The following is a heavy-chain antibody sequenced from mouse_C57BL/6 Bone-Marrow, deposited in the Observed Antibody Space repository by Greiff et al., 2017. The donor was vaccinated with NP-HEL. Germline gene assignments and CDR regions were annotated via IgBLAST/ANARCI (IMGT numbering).Heavy chain of an antibody. D-gene: IGHD1-1*01. CDR3: ARTMYYYGGSYWFSY. CDR2: ILPGSGST. Sequence: VKLMESGAELMKPGASVKLSCKATGYTFTGYWIEWVKQRPGHGLEWIGEILPGSGSTNYNEKFKGKATFTADTSSNTAYMQLSSLTTADSAIYYCARTMYYYGGSYWFSYWGQGTLVTVSA. J-gene: IGHJ3*01. V-gene: IGHV1-9*01. CDR1: GYTFTGYW.